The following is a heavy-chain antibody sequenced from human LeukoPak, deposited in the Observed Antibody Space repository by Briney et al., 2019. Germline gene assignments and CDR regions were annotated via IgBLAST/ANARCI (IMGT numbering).Heavy chain of an antibody. CDR3: ARDPDLSGYSFFDY. J-gene: IGHJ4*02. Sequence: GGSLRLSCAASGLTFSGYWMHWVRQAPGKGLVWVSGIKSDGSSTTYVDSVKGRFTISRDNAKNTLYLQMNSLRAEDTAVYYCARDPDLSGYSFFDYWGQGTLVTVSS. V-gene: IGHV3-74*01. D-gene: IGHD3-22*01. CDR1: GLTFSGYW. CDR2: IKSDGSST.